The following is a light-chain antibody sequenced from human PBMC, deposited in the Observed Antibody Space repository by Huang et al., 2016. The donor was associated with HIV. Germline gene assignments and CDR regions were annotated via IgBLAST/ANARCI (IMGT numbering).Light chain of an antibody. CDR1: QDIRKY. J-gene: IGKJ1*01. Sequence: DIQMTQSPSSLSASVGDRVTITCQASQDIRKYLNWYQQKPGRAPKLLIYDSSNLEGGVPSRFSGSGSGTNFTFTISSLHPEDIATYYCQQYANLYIFGQGTKVEIK. CDR2: DSS. V-gene: IGKV1-33*01. CDR3: QQYANLYI.